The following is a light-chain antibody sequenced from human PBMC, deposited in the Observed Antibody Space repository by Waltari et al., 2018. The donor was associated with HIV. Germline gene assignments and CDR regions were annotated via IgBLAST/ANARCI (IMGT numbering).Light chain of an antibody. V-gene: IGLV3-1*01. CDR3: QAWDSSTYV. J-gene: IGLJ1*01. CDR1: NLGDKY. Sequence: SYELTQPPSVSVAPGQTASITCSGDNLGDKYACWYQQKPGQSPVLVIYQDSKRPSGIPERFSGSNSGNTATLTISGTQAMDEADYYCQAWDSSTYVFGTGTNVTFL. CDR2: QDS.